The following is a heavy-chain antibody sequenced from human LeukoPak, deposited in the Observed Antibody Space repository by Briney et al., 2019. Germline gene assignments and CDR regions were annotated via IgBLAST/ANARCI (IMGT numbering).Heavy chain of an antibody. D-gene: IGHD6-13*01. V-gene: IGHV4-4*02. Sequence: SETLSLTCAVSGGSISSSTNWWSWVRQPPGKGLEWIGEIYHSGGTNYNPSLKSRVTISVDTSKDQFSLKLSSVTAADTAVYYCARVTGYRIEDYFDYWGQGTLVTVSS. CDR2: IYHSGGT. J-gene: IGHJ4*02. CDR1: GGSISSSTNW. CDR3: ARVTGYRIEDYFDY.